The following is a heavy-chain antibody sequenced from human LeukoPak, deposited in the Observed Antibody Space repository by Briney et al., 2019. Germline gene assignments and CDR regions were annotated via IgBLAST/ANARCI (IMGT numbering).Heavy chain of an antibody. CDR3: TRAVAADDFSPGY. Sequence: AGGSLRLSCAASGFTFSSHWMHWVSQAPGKGLVWVSRINSDGSRTSYADSVKGRFTISRDNAKNTLFLQMNSLRAEDTAVYYCTRAVAADDFSPGYWGQGTLVTVSS. J-gene: IGHJ4*02. D-gene: IGHD3/OR15-3a*01. CDR1: GFTFSSHW. CDR2: INSDGSRT. V-gene: IGHV3-74*01.